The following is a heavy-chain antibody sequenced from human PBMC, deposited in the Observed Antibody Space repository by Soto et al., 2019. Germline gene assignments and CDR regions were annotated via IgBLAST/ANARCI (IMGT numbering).Heavy chain of an antibody. CDR1: GYTFTGYY. CDR2: INPSSGGT. CDR3: ASDLAVDLTSHGDY. J-gene: IGHJ4*02. Sequence: KVSCKASGYTFTGYYMHWVRQAPGQGLEWMGWINPSSGGTNYAQKFQGRVTMTRDTSISTAYMELSRLRSDDTAVYYCASDLAVDLTSHGDYWGQGTLVTVSS. V-gene: IGHV1-2*02. D-gene: IGHD6-19*01.